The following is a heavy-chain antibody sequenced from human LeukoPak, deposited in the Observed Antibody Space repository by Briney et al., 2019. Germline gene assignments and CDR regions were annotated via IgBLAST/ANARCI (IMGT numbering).Heavy chain of an antibody. CDR1: GFAFSNYW. D-gene: IGHD3-16*01. V-gene: IGHV3-74*03. J-gene: IGHJ5*02. CDR3: AKRRSRNMITFGGVENWFDP. Sequence: GGSLRLSCAASGFAFSNYWMHWVRQVPGQGLVWVSRIDSDGIGTTYADSVKGRFTISRDNSKNTLYLQINSLRAEDTAVYYCAKRRSRNMITFGGVENWFDPWGQGTLVTVSS. CDR2: IDSDGIGT.